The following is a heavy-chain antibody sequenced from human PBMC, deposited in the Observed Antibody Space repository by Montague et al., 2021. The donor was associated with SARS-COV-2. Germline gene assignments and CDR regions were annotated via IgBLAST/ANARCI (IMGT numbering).Heavy chain of an antibody. CDR1: GDSINSDTAF. J-gene: IGHJ5*02. CDR3: ARHDHTDFGNPNWFDP. Sequence: SETLSLTCTVSGDSINSDTAFWGWVRQSPGKGLEWIGSMVYSGRNFYNGALRSRLTISVDTSKNQFSLELRAVTAADTGLYYCARHDHTDFGNPNWFDPWGQGPLVTVSS. V-gene: IGHV4-39*01. CDR2: MVYSGRN. D-gene: IGHD5-18*01.